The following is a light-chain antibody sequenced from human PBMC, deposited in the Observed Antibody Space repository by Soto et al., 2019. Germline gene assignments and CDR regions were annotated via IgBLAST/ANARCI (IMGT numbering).Light chain of an antibody. CDR3: SSYTSNSILYV. CDR2: EGS. V-gene: IGLV2-14*01. J-gene: IGLJ1*01. Sequence: QSVLTQPASVSGSPGEAITISCSGTSSDGGDYNYVSWYQQHPGKAPKLMIYEGSNRPSGVSNRFSGCKSGNTASLTIPGLQAEDEAHYYCSSYTSNSILYVFGTGTKGTVL. CDR1: SSDGGDYNY.